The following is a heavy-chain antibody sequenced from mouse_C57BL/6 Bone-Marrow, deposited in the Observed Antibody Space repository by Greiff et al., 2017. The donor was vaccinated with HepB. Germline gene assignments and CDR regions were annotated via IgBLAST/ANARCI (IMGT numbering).Heavy chain of an antibody. V-gene: IGHV1-82*01. D-gene: IGHD1-1*01. CDR1: GYAFSSSW. CDR3: ARGEYYGSREVDY. CDR2: IYPGDGDT. Sequence: VQLQQSGPELVKPGASVKISCKASGYAFSSSWMNWVKQRPGKGLEWIGRIYPGDGDTNYNGKFKGKATLTADKSSSTAYMQLSSLTSEDSAVYFCARGEYYGSREVDYWGQGTTLTVSS. J-gene: IGHJ2*01.